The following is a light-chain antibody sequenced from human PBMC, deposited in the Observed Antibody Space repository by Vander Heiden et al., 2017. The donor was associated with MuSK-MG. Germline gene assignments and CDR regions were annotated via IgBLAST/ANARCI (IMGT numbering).Light chain of an antibody. V-gene: IGLV3-1*01. Sequence: SYELTQPPSVSVSPGQTASITCSGDKLGDKYACWYQQKPGQSPVLVIYQDSKRPSGIPERVSGSNSGNTATLTISGTQAMEEAADYCQEWDSRTVVFGTGTKVTVL. CDR3: QEWDSRTVV. CDR1: KLGDKY. CDR2: QDS. J-gene: IGLJ1*01.